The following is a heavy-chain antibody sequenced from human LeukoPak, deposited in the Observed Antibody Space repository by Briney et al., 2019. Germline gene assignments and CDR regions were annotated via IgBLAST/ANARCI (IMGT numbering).Heavy chain of an antibody. V-gene: IGHV3-48*03. CDR2: ISSSGSTI. J-gene: IGHJ4*02. CDR1: GFTFSSYE. Sequence: GGSLRLSCAASGFTFSSYEMNWVRQAPGKGLEWVSYISSSGSTIYYADSVKGRFTISRDNAKNSLYLQMNSLRAEDTAVYYCARASERRRPYFDYWGQGTLVTVSS. D-gene: IGHD1-26*01. CDR3: ARASERRRPYFDY.